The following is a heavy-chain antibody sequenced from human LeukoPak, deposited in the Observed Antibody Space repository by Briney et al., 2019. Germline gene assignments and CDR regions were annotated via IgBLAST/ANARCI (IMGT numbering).Heavy chain of an antibody. CDR3: AREPRAYCSGGSCYFDY. Sequence: SVKVSCKASGGTFSSYAISWVRQAPGQGLEWMGGIIPKLGTTSYAQKFQGRVSITADESTSTAYMELSSLRSEDTAVYYCAREPRAYCSGGSCYFDYWGQGTLVTVSS. V-gene: IGHV1-69*01. J-gene: IGHJ4*02. CDR2: IIPKLGTT. CDR1: GGTFSSYA. D-gene: IGHD2-15*01.